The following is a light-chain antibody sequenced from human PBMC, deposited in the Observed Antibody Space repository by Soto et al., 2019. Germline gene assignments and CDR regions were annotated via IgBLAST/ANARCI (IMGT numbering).Light chain of an antibody. CDR1: QSVSSN. Sequence: IVLTQSPGTLSLSPGERATLSCRASQSVSSNLAWYQQKPGQAPRLLIYDAYTRATGITARFSGGGSGTDFTLTISRLEPEDFAVYYCQQFSSYPLTFGEGTQVDIK. CDR2: DAY. J-gene: IGKJ4*01. CDR3: QQFSSYPLT. V-gene: IGKV3-20*01.